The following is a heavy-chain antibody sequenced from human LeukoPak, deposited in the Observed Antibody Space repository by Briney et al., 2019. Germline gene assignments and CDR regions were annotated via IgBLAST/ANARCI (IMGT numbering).Heavy chain of an antibody. CDR1: GFXFSSYG. CDR2: ISYDGSIK. J-gene: IGHJ4*02. V-gene: IGHV3-30*19. CDR3: TRDRSRNYSCDY. D-gene: IGHD2-2*01. Sequence: GGSLRLSCAASGFXFSSYGMHWVRQTPGKGLEWVTFISYDGSIKYYADSVKGRFTISRDNSKNTVYLQMTSLRTEDTAVYYCTRDRSRNYSCDYWGQGTLVSVSS.